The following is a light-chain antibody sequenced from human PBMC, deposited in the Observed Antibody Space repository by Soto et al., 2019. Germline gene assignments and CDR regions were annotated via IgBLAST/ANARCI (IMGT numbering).Light chain of an antibody. Sequence: EIVMAQSPATLSVSPGERATLSCRASQSVSSNLAWYQQKPGQAPRLLIYGASTRATGVPARFRGSGSGTEFTLTISSLQSEDFAVYYCQQYGSSPQITFGQGTRLEIK. J-gene: IGKJ5*01. CDR3: QQYGSSPQIT. CDR1: QSVSSN. CDR2: GAS. V-gene: IGKV3-15*01.